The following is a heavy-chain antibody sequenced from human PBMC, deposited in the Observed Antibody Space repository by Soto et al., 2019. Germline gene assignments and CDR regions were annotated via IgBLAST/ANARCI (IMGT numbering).Heavy chain of an antibody. CDR1: GGSISSYY. CDR3: ARLFYNWNYGLNYYYYGMDV. Sequence: SETLSLTCTVSGGSISSYYWSWIRQPPGKGLEWIGYIYYSGSTNYNPSLKSRVTISVDTSKNQFSLKLSSVTAADTAVYYCARLFYNWNYGLNYYYYGMDVWGKGTTVTASS. V-gene: IGHV4-59*01. CDR2: IYYSGST. J-gene: IGHJ6*04. D-gene: IGHD1-7*01.